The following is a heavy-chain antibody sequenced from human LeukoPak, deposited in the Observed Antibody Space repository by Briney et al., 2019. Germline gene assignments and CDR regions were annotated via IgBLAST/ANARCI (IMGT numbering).Heavy chain of an antibody. J-gene: IGHJ3*02. CDR1: GFIFSNAW. CDR2: IKSKTDGGTT. CDR3: TTVVIVAFDI. D-gene: IGHD3-22*01. Sequence: AGGSLRLSCASSGFIFSNAWMSWGRQAPGKGLEWVGRIKSKTDGGTTDYAAPVKGRFTISRDDSKNTLYLQMNSLKPEDTAVYYCTTVVIVAFDIWGQGTMVTVSS. V-gene: IGHV3-15*01.